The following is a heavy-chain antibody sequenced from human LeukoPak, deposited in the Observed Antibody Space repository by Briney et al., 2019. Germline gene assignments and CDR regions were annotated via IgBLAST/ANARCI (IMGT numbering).Heavy chain of an antibody. Sequence: PGGPLRLSCAASGFTFTSYDMSWVRQAPGKGLEWVSAISGSGGSTYYADSVKGRFTISRDNSKNTLYLQMNSLRAEDTAVYYCAKSPAVDAAFDIWGQGTMVTVSS. J-gene: IGHJ3*02. CDR2: ISGSGGST. D-gene: IGHD4-23*01. V-gene: IGHV3-23*01. CDR1: GFTFTSYD. CDR3: AKSPAVDAAFDI.